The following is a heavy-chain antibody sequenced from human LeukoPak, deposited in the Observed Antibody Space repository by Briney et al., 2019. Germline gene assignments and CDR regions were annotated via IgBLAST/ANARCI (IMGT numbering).Heavy chain of an antibody. CDR1: GFTFSGYW. V-gene: IGHV3-74*01. J-gene: IGHJ6*02. Sequence: PGGSLGLSCAASGFTFSGYWMHWVRQAPGKGLVWVSRINTDGSSTTYADSVKGRFTISRDNAKNTLYLQMNSLRVEDTAVYHCVRRHPPPSTSPTSYGMDVWGQGTTVTVSS. CDR3: VRRHPPPSTSPTSYGMDV. CDR2: INTDGSST. D-gene: IGHD2-2*01.